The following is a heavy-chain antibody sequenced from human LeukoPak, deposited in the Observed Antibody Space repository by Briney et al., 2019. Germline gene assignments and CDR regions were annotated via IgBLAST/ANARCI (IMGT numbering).Heavy chain of an antibody. CDR3: AKRVTYSIDS. CDR2: SGTGGGT. CDR1: GFTFSNYV. D-gene: IGHD2-15*01. Sequence: GGSLRLSCSTSGFTFSNYVMSWVRQAPGKGLEGVSTSGTGGGTYYADSVKGRFTISRNNSKNTLYLQMDSMRAEDTAIYYCAKRVTYSIDSWGQGTLVTVSS. V-gene: IGHV3-23*01. J-gene: IGHJ4*02.